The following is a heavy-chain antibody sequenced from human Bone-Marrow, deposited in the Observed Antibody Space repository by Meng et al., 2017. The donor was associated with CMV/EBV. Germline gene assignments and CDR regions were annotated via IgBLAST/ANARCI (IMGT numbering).Heavy chain of an antibody. CDR2: ISYDGNNK. J-gene: IGHJ3*02. D-gene: IGHD6-6*01. Sequence: LSLTCAASGFTFSSYAIHWVRQAPGKGLEWVAVISYDGNNKYFADSVKGRFTISRDNSKNTLYLQMNSLRADDTAVYYCARGSVGLGIAARKTHDAFDIWGQGTMVTVSS. CDR1: GFTFSSYA. V-gene: IGHV3-30*04. CDR3: ARGSVGLGIAARKTHDAFDI.